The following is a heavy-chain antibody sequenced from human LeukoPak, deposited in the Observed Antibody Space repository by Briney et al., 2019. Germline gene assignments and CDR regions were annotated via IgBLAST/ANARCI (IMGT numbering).Heavy chain of an antibody. D-gene: IGHD2-2*01. CDR1: GYTFTGYY. CDR2: INPNSGGT. Sequence: GASVKVSCKASGYTFTGYYMHWVRQAPGQGLEWMGWINPNSGGTNYAQKFQGRVTMTRDTSISTAYMELSRLRSDDTAVYYCARAYCSSTSCHLDYWGQGTLVTVSS. J-gene: IGHJ4*02. V-gene: IGHV1-2*02. CDR3: ARAYCSSTSCHLDY.